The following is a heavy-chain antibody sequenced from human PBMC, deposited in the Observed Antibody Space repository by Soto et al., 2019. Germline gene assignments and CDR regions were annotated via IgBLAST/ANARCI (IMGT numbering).Heavy chain of an antibody. CDR1: GGSVSSGDYS. J-gene: IGHJ5*02. CDR2: ISHSRST. Sequence: TLSLTCAVSGGSVSSGDYSWSWIRQPPGKGLEWIGYISHSRSTYYSSSLKSRVTISVDRSKNQFSLKLNSVTAADTAVYYCARVKRGWFDPWGQGTLVTVSS. V-gene: IGHV4-30-2*01. CDR3: ARVKRGWFDP.